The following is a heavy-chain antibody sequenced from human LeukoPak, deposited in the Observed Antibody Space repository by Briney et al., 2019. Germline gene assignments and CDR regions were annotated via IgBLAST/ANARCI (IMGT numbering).Heavy chain of an antibody. CDR3: ARARYVNSFYAFDI. V-gene: IGHV4-39*07. CDR2: IYHSGST. Sequence: SETLSLTCTVSGGSISSSSYYWGWIRQPPGKGLEWIGSIYHSGSTYYSPSLKSRVTIFGDTSKNQFFLKLSSVTAADTAVYYCARARYVNSFYAFDIWGQGTLVTVSS. CDR1: GGSISSSSYY. D-gene: IGHD3-9*01. J-gene: IGHJ3*02.